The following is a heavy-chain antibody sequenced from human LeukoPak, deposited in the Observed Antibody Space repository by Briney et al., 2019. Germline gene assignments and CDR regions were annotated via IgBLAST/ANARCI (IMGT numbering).Heavy chain of an antibody. D-gene: IGHD3-10*01. CDR2: IYSGGST. CDR1: GFTVSSNY. Sequence: GGSLRLSCAASGFTVSSNYMSWVRQAPGKGLEWVSVIYSGGSTYYADSVKGRFTISGDNSKNTLYLQMNSLRAEDTAVYYCARASNQWFGEPIAFDYWGQGTLVTVSS. V-gene: IGHV3-53*01. CDR3: ARASNQWFGEPIAFDY. J-gene: IGHJ4*02.